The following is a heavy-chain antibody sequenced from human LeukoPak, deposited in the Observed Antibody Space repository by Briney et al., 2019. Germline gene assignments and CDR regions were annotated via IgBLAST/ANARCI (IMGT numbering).Heavy chain of an antibody. D-gene: IGHD3-10*01. V-gene: IGHV4-34*01. CDR3: ARHRATYYYGSGGTDY. CDR1: GGSFSGYY. J-gene: IGHJ4*02. CDR2: INHSGST. Sequence: TSETLSLTCAVYGGSFSGYYWSWIRQPPGKGLEWLGEINHSGSTNYNPSLKSRVTISVDTSKNQFSLKLISVTAADTAVYYCARHRATYYYGSGGTDYWGQGTLVTVSS.